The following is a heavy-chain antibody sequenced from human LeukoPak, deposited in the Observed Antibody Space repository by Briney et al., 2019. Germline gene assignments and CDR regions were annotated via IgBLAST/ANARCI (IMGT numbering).Heavy chain of an antibody. Sequence: GASVKVSCKASGGTFSSYAISWVRQAPGQGLEWMGGIIPIFGTANYAQKFQGRVTITTDESTSTAYMELSSLRSEDTAVYYCARVSGLRPPLYYFDYWGQGTLVTVSS. D-gene: IGHD4-17*01. CDR2: IIPIFGTA. V-gene: IGHV1-69*05. CDR3: ARVSGLRPPLYYFDY. CDR1: GGTFSSYA. J-gene: IGHJ4*02.